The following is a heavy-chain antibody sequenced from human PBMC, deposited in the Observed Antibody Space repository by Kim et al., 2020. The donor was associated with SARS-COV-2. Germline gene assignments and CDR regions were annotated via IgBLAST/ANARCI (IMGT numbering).Heavy chain of an antibody. CDR3: ARHWGLDFSYDAFDI. J-gene: IGHJ3*02. CDR1: GGSISRSSYY. V-gene: IGHV4-39*01. CDR2: IYYSGST. D-gene: IGHD2-21*01. Sequence: TLSLTCTVSGGSISRSSYYWGWIRQPPGKGLEWIGSIYYSGSTYYNPSLKSRVTISVDTSKNQFSLKLSSVTAADTAVYYCARHWGLDFSYDAFDIWGQGTMVTVSS.